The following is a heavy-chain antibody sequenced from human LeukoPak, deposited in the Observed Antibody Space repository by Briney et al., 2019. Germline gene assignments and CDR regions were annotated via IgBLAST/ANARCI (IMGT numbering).Heavy chain of an antibody. Sequence: GGSLRLSCAASQFSISYDWMHWVRQAPGKGLEWVACIKEDGRDIRYLDSVKGRFSISRDNAKNSLYLEMNTLRAEDTAVYYCVRGSGWFFGLWGQGSLVTVSS. CDR3: VRGSGWFFGL. J-gene: IGHJ4*02. D-gene: IGHD6-19*01. CDR2: IKEDGRDI. V-gene: IGHV3-7*01. CDR1: QFSISYDW.